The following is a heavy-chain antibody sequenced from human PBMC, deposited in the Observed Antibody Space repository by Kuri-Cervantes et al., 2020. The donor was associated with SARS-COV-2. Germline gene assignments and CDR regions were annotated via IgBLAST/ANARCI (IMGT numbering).Heavy chain of an antibody. J-gene: IGHJ6*02. CDR3: AKGEYQLLYGGISGYYYGMDV. CDR1: GFTVSSYA. D-gene: IGHD2-2*02. CDR2: ISGSGGST. V-gene: IGHV3-23*01. Sequence: GGSLRLSCAASGFTVSSYAMSWVRQAPGKGLEWVSAISGSGGSTYYADSVNGRFTISRDNSKNTLYLQMNSRRAEDTAVYYCAKGEYQLLYGGISGYYYGMDVWGQGTTVTVSS.